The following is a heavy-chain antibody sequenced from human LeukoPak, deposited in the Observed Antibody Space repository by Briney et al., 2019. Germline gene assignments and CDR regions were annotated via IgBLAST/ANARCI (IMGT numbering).Heavy chain of an antibody. J-gene: IGHJ4*02. CDR2: IYYSGST. Sequence: SSETLSLTCTVSGGSISSGDYYWSWIRQPPGKGLEWIGYIYYSGSTYYNPSLKSRVTISVDTSKNQFSLKLSSVTAADTAVYYCARAPFWSGYPDWSQGTLVTVSS. CDR3: ARAPFWSGYPD. D-gene: IGHD3-3*01. V-gene: IGHV4-30-4*08. CDR1: GGSISSGDYY.